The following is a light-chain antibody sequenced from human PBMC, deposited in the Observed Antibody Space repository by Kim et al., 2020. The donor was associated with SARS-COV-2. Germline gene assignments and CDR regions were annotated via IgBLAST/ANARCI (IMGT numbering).Light chain of an antibody. Sequence: PGERATPSCGASQSGSSSYLAWYQQKPGLAPRLLIYDASSRATGIPDRFSGSVSGTDFTLTISRLEPEDFAVYYCQQYGSSPLLTFGGGTKVDIK. V-gene: IGKV3D-20*01. CDR3: QQYGSSPLLT. J-gene: IGKJ4*01. CDR2: DAS. CDR1: QSGSSSY.